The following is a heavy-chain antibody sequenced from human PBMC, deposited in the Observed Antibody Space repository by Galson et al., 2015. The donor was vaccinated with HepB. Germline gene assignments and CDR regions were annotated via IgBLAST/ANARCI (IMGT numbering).Heavy chain of an antibody. CDR2: ISSSGTTT. D-gene: IGHD2-15*01. J-gene: IGHJ4*02. V-gene: IGHV3-11*01. CDR1: GFSFTGNY. Sequence: SLRLSCATSGFSFTGNYMSWLRQAPGKRLEWISYISSSGTTTYYADSVKGRFTISRDNAKRSVSLHMRGLRAEDTAVYYCARASIAVQTSSLWYWGQGTLVTVSS. CDR3: ARASIAVQTSSLWY.